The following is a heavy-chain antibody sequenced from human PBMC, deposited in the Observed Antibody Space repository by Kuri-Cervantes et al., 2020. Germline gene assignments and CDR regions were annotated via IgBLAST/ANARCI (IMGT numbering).Heavy chain of an antibody. Sequence: ASVKVSCKASGYTFTSYDINWVRQATGQGLEWMGWMNPNSGNTGYAQKFQGRVTMTRNTSISTAYMELSSLRSEDTALYYCAKDNGVGQWLVVGFDIWGQGTMVTVSS. D-gene: IGHD6-19*01. V-gene: IGHV1-8*01. CDR2: MNPNSGNT. J-gene: IGHJ3*02. CDR3: AKDNGVGQWLVVGFDI. CDR1: GYTFTSYD.